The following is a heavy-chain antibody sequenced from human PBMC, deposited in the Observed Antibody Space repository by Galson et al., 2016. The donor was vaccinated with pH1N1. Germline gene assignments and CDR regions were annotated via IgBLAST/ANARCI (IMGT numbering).Heavy chain of an antibody. CDR1: GFTSNTYA. D-gene: IGHD5-18*01. J-gene: IGHJ4*02. CDR2: INGRNGGT. CDR3: AKVEGFNYGYIDY. V-gene: IGHV3-23*01. Sequence: SLRLSCAASGFTSNTYAMTWVRQAPGKGLEWVSAINGRNGGTHYADSVKGRFTISRDISKNTLFLQMNSLRADDTALYYCAKVEGFNYGYIDYWGQGTLVTVSS.